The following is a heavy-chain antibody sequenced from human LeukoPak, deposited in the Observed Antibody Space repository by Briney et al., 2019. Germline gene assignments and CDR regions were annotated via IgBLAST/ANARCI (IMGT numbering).Heavy chain of an antibody. CDR1: EFTFSSYG. D-gene: IGHD2-8*01. CDR2: IRNKANSYTT. V-gene: IGHV3-72*01. J-gene: IGHJ4*02. Sequence: GGSLRLSCAASEFTFSSYGMHWVRQAPGKGLEWIGRIRNKANSYTTEYAASVKGRFTISRDDLKNSLYLQMNNLKTEDTAVYYCSTCMNGAAIGNYWGQGTPVTVSS. CDR3: STCMNGAAIGNY.